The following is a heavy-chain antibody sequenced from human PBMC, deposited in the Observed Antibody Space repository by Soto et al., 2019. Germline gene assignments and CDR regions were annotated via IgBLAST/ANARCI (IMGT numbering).Heavy chain of an antibody. V-gene: IGHV3-21*01. Sequence: GGSLRLSCAASGFTFSSYSMNWVRQAPGKGLEWVSSISSSSSYIYYADSVKGRFTISRDNAKNSLYLQMNSLRAEDTAVYYCASFGVYCSSTSCYPTTLDYWGQGTLVTVSS. CDR3: ASFGVYCSSTSCYPTTLDY. CDR2: ISSSSSYI. CDR1: GFTFSSYS. J-gene: IGHJ4*02. D-gene: IGHD2-2*01.